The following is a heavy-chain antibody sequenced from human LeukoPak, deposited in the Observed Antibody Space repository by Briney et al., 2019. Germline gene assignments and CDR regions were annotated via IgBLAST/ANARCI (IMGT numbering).Heavy chain of an antibody. CDR2: IWYDGSNK. V-gene: IGHV3-33*08. J-gene: IGHJ4*02. CDR1: GFTFSSHG. D-gene: IGHD2-8*01. Sequence: GGSLRLSCAGSGFTFSSHGMHWVRQAPGKGLEWVAVIWYDGSNKYYADSVKGRFTISRDNSKNTLYLQMNSLRAEDTAVYYCARDQRGVRMVPDYWGQGTLVTVSS. CDR3: ARDQRGVRMVPDY.